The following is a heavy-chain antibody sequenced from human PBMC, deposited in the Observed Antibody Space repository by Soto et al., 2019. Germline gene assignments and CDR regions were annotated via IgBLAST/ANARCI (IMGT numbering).Heavy chain of an antibody. V-gene: IGHV1-18*01. CDR1: GYKFTSNG. J-gene: IGHJ4*02. Sequence: QVRLVQSGAEMKMPGASVKVSCKASGYKFTSNGISWVRQAPGQGLEWMGWISTSKGNTNYAQKFQGRVTMTTDTSMSTSYMGLRSLRSDDTAVYYCARDQRRNFDYWGQGALVTVCS. CDR3: ARDQRRNFDY. CDR2: ISTSKGNT.